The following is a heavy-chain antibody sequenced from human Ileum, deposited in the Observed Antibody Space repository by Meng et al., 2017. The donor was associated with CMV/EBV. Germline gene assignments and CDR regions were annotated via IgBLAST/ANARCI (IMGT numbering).Heavy chain of an antibody. CDR2: IKEDGSQK. CDR1: GFTFLNSW. CDR3: AKFASVGY. J-gene: IGHJ4*02. D-gene: IGHD3-16*01. Sequence: GGSLRLSCAASGFTFLNSWMTWVRQAPGKGPEWVATIKEDGSQKFYSASVKGRFTISRDNAQNSLYLQMNNLSPEDTAMYYCAKFASVGYWGQGTLVTVSS. V-gene: IGHV3-7*03.